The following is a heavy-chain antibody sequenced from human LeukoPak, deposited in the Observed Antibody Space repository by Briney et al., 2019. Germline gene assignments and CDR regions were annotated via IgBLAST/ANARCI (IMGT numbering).Heavy chain of an antibody. Sequence: SLRLSCTASGFTFGDHAMSWVRQAPGKGLEWLGFIRSKAYGGTTEYAASAKGRFTISRDDYKSIAYLQMNSLTTEDTAVYYCSRGRTQQWLSSGTDVWGQGTTVIVSS. J-gene: IGHJ6*02. CDR2: IRSKAYGGTT. D-gene: IGHD5-18*01. CDR3: SRGRTQQWLSSGTDV. CDR1: GFTFGDHA. V-gene: IGHV3-49*04.